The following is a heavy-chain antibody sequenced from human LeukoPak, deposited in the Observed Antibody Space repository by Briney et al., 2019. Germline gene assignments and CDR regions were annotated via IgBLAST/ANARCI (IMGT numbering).Heavy chain of an antibody. D-gene: IGHD3-22*01. J-gene: IGHJ5*02. Sequence: PSETLSLTCTVSGGSISSYYWSWIRQPAGKGLEWIGRIYTSGSTNYNPSLKSRVTISVDTSKNQFSLRLSSVTAADTAMYYCARQWDYYDSSGYFWVNWFDPWGQGTLVTVSS. V-gene: IGHV4-4*07. CDR1: GGSISSYY. CDR2: IYTSGST. CDR3: ARQWDYYDSSGYFWVNWFDP.